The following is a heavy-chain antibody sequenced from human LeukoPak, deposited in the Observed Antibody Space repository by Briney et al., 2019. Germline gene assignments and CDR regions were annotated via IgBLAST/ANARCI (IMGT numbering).Heavy chain of an antibody. Sequence: PGGSLRLSCAASGFTLNSYEMNWVRLAPGKGLEWISYISRTGNSIYYADSVKGRFTISRDSAKNSLYPQMNSLRAEDTAVYYCARGPYSSNWYVDYWGQGTLVTVAS. CDR1: GFTLNSYE. CDR2: ISRTGNSI. J-gene: IGHJ4*02. CDR3: ARGPYSSNWYVDY. V-gene: IGHV3-48*03. D-gene: IGHD6-13*01.